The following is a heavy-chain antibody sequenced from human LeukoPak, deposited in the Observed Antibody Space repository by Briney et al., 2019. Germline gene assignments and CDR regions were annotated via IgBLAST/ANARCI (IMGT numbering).Heavy chain of an antibody. D-gene: IGHD6-13*01. CDR2: IRSKAYGGTT. CDR1: GFTFGDYA. Sequence: GGSLRLSCTASGFTFGDYAMNWVRQAPGKGLEWVGFIRSKAYGGTTEYAESVKGRFTISRDDSKSIAYLQMNSLKTEDTAVYYCTRPEAIAAAGTLFYWGQGTMVTAAS. J-gene: IGHJ4*02. CDR3: TRPEAIAAAGTLFY. V-gene: IGHV3-49*04.